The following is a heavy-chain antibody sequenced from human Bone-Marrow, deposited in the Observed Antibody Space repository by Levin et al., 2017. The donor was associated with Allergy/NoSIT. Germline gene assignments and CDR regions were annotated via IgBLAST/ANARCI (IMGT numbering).Heavy chain of an antibody. Sequence: PLASVKVSCKASGYTFTGYYMHWVRQAPGQGLEWMGRINPNSGGTNYAQKFQGRVTMTRDTSISTAYMELSRLRSDDTAVYYCARVYDFWSGYSHRYYYYGMDVWGQGTTVTVSS. D-gene: IGHD3-3*01. V-gene: IGHV1-2*06. CDR3: ARVYDFWSGYSHRYYYYGMDV. CDR1: GYTFTGYY. J-gene: IGHJ6*02. CDR2: INPNSGGT.